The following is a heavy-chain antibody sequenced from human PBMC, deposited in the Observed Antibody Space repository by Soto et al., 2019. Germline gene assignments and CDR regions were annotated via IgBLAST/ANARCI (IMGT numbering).Heavy chain of an antibody. CDR3: ASWKGKYYYDSSGYRYFDY. V-gene: IGHV4-39*01. CDR1: GGSISSSSYY. Sequence: QLQLQESGPGLVKPSETLSLTCTVSGGSISSSSYYWGWIRQPPGKGLEWIGSIYYSGSTYYNPSLKSRVTISVDTSKNQFSLKLSSVTAADTAVYYCASWKGKYYYDSSGYRYFDYWGQGTLVTVSS. CDR2: IYYSGST. D-gene: IGHD3-22*01. J-gene: IGHJ4*02.